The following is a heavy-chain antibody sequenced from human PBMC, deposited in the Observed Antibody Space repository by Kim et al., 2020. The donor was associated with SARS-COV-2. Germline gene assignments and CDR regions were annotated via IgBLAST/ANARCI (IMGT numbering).Heavy chain of an antibody. Sequence: ASVKVSCKASGYTFSNYALIWVRQAPGQGFEWLGWVNTNTGNPSYAQGFTGRFVFSLDTSVSTAYLQISSLKAEDTGVYFCARAQQRFYYHQGRDVWGQGTTVTV. D-gene: IGHD6-13*01. CDR3: ARAQQRFYYHQGRDV. J-gene: IGHJ6*02. V-gene: IGHV7-4-1*02. CDR1: GYTFSNYA. CDR2: VNTNTGNP.